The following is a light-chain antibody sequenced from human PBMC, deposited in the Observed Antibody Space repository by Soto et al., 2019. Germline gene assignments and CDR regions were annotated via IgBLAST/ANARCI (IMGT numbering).Light chain of an antibody. Sequence: DIQSTQSPSSLYASVGYRPPITCLASLGISNYVAWYQQKTGKVPNLLSYAASTLQSGVPSRCSGSGSGTDFTLTSSSLQPEDVAVYYCQQRSDWPLTFGGGTKVENK. CDR1: LGISNY. CDR2: AAS. V-gene: IGKV1-27*01. J-gene: IGKJ4*01. CDR3: QQRSDWPLT.